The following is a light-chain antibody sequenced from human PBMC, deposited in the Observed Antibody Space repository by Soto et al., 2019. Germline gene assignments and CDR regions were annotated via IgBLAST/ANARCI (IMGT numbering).Light chain of an antibody. CDR1: SSDVGGYNY. V-gene: IGLV2-8*01. Sequence: QSVLTQPPSASVSPGQSVTISCTGTSSDVGGYNYVSWYQQHPGKAPKLMIYEVSKRPSGVPDRFSGSKSGNTASLTVSGLQAEDEADYYCSSYAGREEVFGTGTKVTVL. J-gene: IGLJ1*01. CDR2: EVS. CDR3: SSYAGREEV.